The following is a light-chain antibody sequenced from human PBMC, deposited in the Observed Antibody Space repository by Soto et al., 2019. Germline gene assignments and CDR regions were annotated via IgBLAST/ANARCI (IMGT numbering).Light chain of an antibody. CDR1: SSDVGGYNY. CDR2: EVS. Sequence: QSVLTQPASVSGSPGQSITISCTGTSSDVGGYNYVSWYQQHPGKAPKLMIYEVSNRPSGVSNRFSGSKSGNTASLTISGLQAEDEADYPCSSYTSSSTNVFGTGTKVTVL. CDR3: SSYTSSSTNV. J-gene: IGLJ1*01. V-gene: IGLV2-14*01.